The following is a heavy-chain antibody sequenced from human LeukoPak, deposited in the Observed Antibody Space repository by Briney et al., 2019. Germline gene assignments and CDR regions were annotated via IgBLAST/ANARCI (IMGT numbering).Heavy chain of an antibody. CDR3: AKWGFIAPTGAAIRESFYH. CDR1: GFTFNTHG. J-gene: IGHJ1*01. CDR2: VEHDGSK. D-gene: IGHD6-13*01. Sequence: PGGSLRLSCVTSGFTFNTHGMHWVRQAPGKGLEWVAFVEHDGSKEYLDSVKGRFTISRDNSDKTLYLEMNSLRADDTALYYCAKWGFIAPTGAAIRESFYHWGRGTLVTVSS. V-gene: IGHV3-30*02.